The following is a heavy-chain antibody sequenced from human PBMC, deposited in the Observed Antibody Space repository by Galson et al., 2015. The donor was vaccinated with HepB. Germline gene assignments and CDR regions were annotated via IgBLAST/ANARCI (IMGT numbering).Heavy chain of an antibody. V-gene: IGHV1-18*04. CDR3: ARGWYSTGPTPLDY. D-gene: IGHD6-19*01. J-gene: IGHJ4*02. CDR1: GYTFSSYV. CDR2: ISSYNGNT. Sequence: SVKVSCKASGYTFSSYVFSWVRQAPGQGFEWMGWISSYNGNTNYARRFQGRVTMTTHTATSTADMELRSLTSDDTAVYYCARGWYSTGPTPLDYWGQGTLVTVSS.